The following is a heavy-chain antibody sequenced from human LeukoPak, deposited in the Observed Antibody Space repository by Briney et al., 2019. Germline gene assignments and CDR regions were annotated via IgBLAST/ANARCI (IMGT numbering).Heavy chain of an antibody. CDR1: GFTFGSYW. D-gene: IGHD6-6*01. J-gene: IGHJ5*02. CDR2: IKQDGSEK. V-gene: IGHV3-7*01. CDR3: ARVGSTGKASSSSWLWWFDP. Sequence: PGGSLRLSCAASGFTFGSYWMSWVRQAPGKGLEWVANIKQDGSEKYYVDSVKGRFTISRDNAKNSLYLQMNSLRAEDTAVYYCARVGSTGKASSSSWLWWFDPWGQGTLVTVSS.